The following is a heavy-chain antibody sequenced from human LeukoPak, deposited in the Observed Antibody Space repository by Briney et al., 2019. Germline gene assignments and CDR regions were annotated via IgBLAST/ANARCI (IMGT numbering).Heavy chain of an antibody. CDR1: GFTFDDYA. J-gene: IGHJ5*02. Sequence: GGSLRLSCAASGFTFDDYAMHWVRQAPGKGLEWVSGISWNSGSIGYADSVKGRFTISRDNAKNSLYLQMNSLRAEDTAMYYCAKGSGGGRAISWFDPWGQGTLVTVSS. CDR3: AKGSGGGRAISWFDP. CDR2: ISWNSGSI. D-gene: IGHD2-15*01. V-gene: IGHV3-9*01.